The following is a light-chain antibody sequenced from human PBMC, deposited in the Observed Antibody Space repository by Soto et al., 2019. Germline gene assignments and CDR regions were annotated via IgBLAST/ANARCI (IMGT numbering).Light chain of an antibody. CDR3: QQYNNWWT. J-gene: IGKJ1*01. CDR2: GSS. V-gene: IGKV3-15*01. CDR1: QSVSSS. Sequence: EIVLTQSPATLSVSPGERATLSCRASQSVSSSLAWYQQKPGQAPRLLIYGSSTRATGIPARFSGSGSGTEFTLTISSLQSEDFAVYYCQQYNNWWTFGQGTKGDI.